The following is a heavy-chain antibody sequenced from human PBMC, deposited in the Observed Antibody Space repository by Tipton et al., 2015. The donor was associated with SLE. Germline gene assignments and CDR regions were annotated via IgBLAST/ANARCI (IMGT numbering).Heavy chain of an antibody. V-gene: IGHV1-18*01. Sequence: QSGAEVKKPGASVKVSCKASGYTFTSYGISWVRQAPGQGLEWMGWISTYNGNTHYAQNLQGRVTMTTYTSTSTAYMELRSLRSDDTAVYYRAREVYSGSYCYYYGMDVWGQGPTVTISS. D-gene: IGHD1-26*01. J-gene: IGHJ6*02. CDR2: ISTYNGNT. CDR1: GYTFTSYG. CDR3: AREVYSGSYCYYYGMDV.